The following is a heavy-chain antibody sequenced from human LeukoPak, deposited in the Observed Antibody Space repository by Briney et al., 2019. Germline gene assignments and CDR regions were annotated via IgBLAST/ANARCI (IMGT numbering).Heavy chain of an antibody. CDR3: ASSSFYYDSSGPPDY. CDR2: IYYSGST. D-gene: IGHD3-22*01. J-gene: IGHJ4*02. Sequence: SETLSLTCTVSGGSISSSSYYWGWIRQPPGKGLEWIGYIYYSGSTNYNPSLKSRVTISVDTSKNQFSLKLSSVTAADTAVYYCASSSFYYDSSGPPDYWGQGTLVTVSS. V-gene: IGHV4-61*05. CDR1: GGSISSSSYY.